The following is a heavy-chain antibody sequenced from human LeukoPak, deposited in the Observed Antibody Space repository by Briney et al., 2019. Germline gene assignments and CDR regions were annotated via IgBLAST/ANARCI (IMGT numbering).Heavy chain of an antibody. CDR1: GFTFSNAW. CDR2: IKSKTDGGTT. CDR3: AKHQQIYGDSLMDV. J-gene: IGHJ6*02. D-gene: IGHD4-17*01. V-gene: IGHV3-15*01. Sequence: GGSLRLSCAASGFTFSNAWMSWVRQAPGKGLEWVGRIKSKTDGGTTDYAAPVKGRFTISRDDSKNTLYLQMNSLGAEDTAVYYCAKHQQIYGDSLMDVWGQGTTVTVSS.